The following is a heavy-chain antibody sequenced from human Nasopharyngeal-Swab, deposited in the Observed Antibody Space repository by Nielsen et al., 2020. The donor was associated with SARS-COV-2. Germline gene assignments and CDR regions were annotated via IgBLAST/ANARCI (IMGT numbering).Heavy chain of an antibody. V-gene: IGHV3-23*01. CDR2: ISGSGGST. CDR1: GFTFSSYA. D-gene: IGHD3-22*01. J-gene: IGHJ4*02. Sequence: GGSLRLSCAASGFTFSSYAMSRVRQAPGKGLEWVSAISGSGGSTYYADSVKGRFTISRDNSKNTLYLQMNSLRAEDTAVYYCAKERDYYDSSGSDFDYWGQGTLVTVSS. CDR3: AKERDYYDSSGSDFDY.